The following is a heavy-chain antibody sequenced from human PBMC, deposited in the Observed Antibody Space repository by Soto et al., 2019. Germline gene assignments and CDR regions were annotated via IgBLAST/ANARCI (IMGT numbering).Heavy chain of an antibody. CDR2: INHSGST. CDR3: AREGVKLGYSGYDTESYYGMDV. D-gene: IGHD5-12*01. J-gene: IGHJ6*02. V-gene: IGHV4-34*01. Sequence: SETLSLTCAVYGGSFSGYYWSWIRQPPGKGLEWIGEINHSGSTNYNPSLKSRVTISVDTSKNQFSLKLSSVTAADTAVYYCAREGVKLGYSGYDTESYYGMDVWGQGTTVTLSS. CDR1: GGSFSGYY.